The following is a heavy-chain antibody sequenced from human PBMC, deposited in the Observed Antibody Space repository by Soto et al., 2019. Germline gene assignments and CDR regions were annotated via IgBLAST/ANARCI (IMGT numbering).Heavy chain of an antibody. CDR3: ARDLGVAVAGTTKYYYYGMDV. CDR2: IYYSGST. Sequence: SETLSLTCTVSGGSISSGGYYWSWIRQHPGKGLEWIGYIYYSGSTYYNPSLKSRVTISVDTSKNQFSLKLSSVTAADTAVYYCARDLGVAVAGTTKYYYYGMDVWGQGTTVTVSS. D-gene: IGHD6-19*01. CDR1: GGSISSGGYY. V-gene: IGHV4-31*03. J-gene: IGHJ6*02.